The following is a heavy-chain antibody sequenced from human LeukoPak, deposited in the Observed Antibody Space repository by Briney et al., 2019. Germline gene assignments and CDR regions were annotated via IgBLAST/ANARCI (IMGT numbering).Heavy chain of an antibody. Sequence: ASVKVSCKASGYTFTGYYMHWVRQAPGQGLEWMGWINPNSGGTNYAQKFQGRVTMTRDTSISTAYMELSRLRSDDTAVYYCARPDYDFWSGYLFDYWGQGTLVTVSS. J-gene: IGHJ4*02. CDR2: INPNSGGT. D-gene: IGHD3-3*01. V-gene: IGHV1-2*02. CDR1: GYTFTGYY. CDR3: ARPDYDFWSGYLFDY.